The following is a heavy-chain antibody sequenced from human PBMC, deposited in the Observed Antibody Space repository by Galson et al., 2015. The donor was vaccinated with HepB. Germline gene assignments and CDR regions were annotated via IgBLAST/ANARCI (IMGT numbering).Heavy chain of an antibody. Sequence: SLRLSCAASGFTFSYYAMSWVRQAPGKGLEWISAITPSGDNTYSAASMKGRFTISIDNSRNTLFLQMNSLRAEDTAVYYCARSRGCGDGYCDNFDYWGQGTLVTVSS. V-gene: IGHV3-23*01. J-gene: IGHJ4*02. CDR3: ARSRGCGDGYCDNFDY. CDR1: GFTFSYYA. CDR2: ITPSGDNT. D-gene: IGHD2-21*01.